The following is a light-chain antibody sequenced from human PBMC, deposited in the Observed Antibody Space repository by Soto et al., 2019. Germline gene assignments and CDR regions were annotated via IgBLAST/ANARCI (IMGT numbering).Light chain of an antibody. CDR2: DAS. CDR3: QQRSYFLT. V-gene: IGKV3-11*01. CDR1: QSVSSY. Sequence: EIVLTQSPATLSVSPWERATLSCRASQSVSSYLAWYQQKPGQAPRLLIYDASNRATGIPARFSGSGAGTYFPLTISLLAPEDFAVYYRQQRSYFLTFGRGTKVDI. J-gene: IGKJ4*01.